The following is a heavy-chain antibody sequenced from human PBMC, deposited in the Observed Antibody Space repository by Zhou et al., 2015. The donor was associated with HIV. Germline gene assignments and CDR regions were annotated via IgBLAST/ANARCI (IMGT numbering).Heavy chain of an antibody. Sequence: QVQLMQSGAEVKKPGASVKVSCKASGYTFISYYIHWVRQAPGQGLEWMGIINPTDGSTSYAQKFQGRVSMTRDKSTSTVYMALTSLRSEDTAVHYCAKAVTGSDWGFDYWGQGTLVTVSS. V-gene: IGHV1-46*01. CDR1: GYTFISYY. D-gene: IGHD6-19*01. J-gene: IGHJ4*02. CDR2: INPTDGST. CDR3: AKAVTGSDWGFDY.